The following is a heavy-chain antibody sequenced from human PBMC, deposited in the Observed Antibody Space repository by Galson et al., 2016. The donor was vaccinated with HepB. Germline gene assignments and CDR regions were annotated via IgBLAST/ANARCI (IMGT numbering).Heavy chain of an antibody. CDR3: AREELGRWGPGFDY. Sequence: TLSLTCTVSGGSISSDGHYWSWIRQHPGKGLEWIGYIYYSGSTYYNPSLKSRVTISVDTSKNQFSLRLSSVTAGDTAVYYCAREELGRWGPGFDYWGQGTLVTVSS. J-gene: IGHJ4*02. V-gene: IGHV4-31*03. CDR2: IYYSGST. D-gene: IGHD3-10*01. CDR1: GGSISSDGHY.